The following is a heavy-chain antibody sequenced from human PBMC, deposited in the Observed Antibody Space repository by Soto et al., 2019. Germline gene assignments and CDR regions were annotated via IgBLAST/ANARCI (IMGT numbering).Heavy chain of an antibody. J-gene: IGHJ4*02. D-gene: IGHD3-10*01. CDR2: ISGSGGST. CDR3: AKPPLLWFGELLSWVDY. Sequence: GGSLRLSCAASGFTFSSYAMSWVRQAPGKGLEWVSAISGSGGSTYYADSVKGRFTISRDNSKNTLYLQMNSLRAEDTAVYYWAKPPLLWFGELLSWVDYWGQGTLVTVSS. V-gene: IGHV3-23*01. CDR1: GFTFSSYA.